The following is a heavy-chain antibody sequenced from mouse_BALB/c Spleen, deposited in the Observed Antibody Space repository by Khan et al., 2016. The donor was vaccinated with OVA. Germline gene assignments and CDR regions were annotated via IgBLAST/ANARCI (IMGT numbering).Heavy chain of an antibody. D-gene: IGHD2-1*01. V-gene: IGHV14-3*02. CDR1: GFNIKDTY. J-gene: IGHJ3*01. Sequence: EVKLLESGAELVKPGASVKLSCTASGFNIKDTYMHWVKQRPEQGPEWIGRIDPANGDIKYDPKFQDKVTIAADTSSNTAYLQLSSLTSEDTAVYYCATRYGNPFAYWGQGTLVSVSA. CDR3: ATRYGNPFAY. CDR2: IDPANGDI.